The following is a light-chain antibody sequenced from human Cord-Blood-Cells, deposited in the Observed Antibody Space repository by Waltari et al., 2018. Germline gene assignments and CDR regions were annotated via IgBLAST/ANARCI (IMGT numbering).Light chain of an antibody. V-gene: IGKV1-33*01. J-gene: IGKJ2*01. CDR2: DAS. CDR1: QDISNY. CDR3: QQYDNLPYT. Sequence: DIQMTQSPSSLSASVGDRVTITCQASQDISNYLNWYQQKPGKAPKRLIYDASNLETGVPSSFSGSGSGTDFTFTISSLQPEDIATYYCQQYDNLPYTFGQGTKLEIK.